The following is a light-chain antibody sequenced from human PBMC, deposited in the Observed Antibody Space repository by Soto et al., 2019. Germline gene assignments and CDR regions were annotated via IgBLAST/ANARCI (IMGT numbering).Light chain of an antibody. CDR1: SSNIGAGYD. Sequence: QSVLTQPPSVSGAPGQRVTISCTGSSSNIGAGYDVHWYQQFPRTAPKLLIYGNSVWPSGVPDRFSGSKSGTSASLAITGLQAEDEGDYYCQSYDSSLSVVFGGGTKLTVL. CDR3: QSYDSSLSVV. V-gene: IGLV1-40*01. J-gene: IGLJ2*01. CDR2: GNS.